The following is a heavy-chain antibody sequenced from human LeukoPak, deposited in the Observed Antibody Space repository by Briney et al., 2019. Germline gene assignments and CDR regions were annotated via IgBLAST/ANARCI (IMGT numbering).Heavy chain of an antibody. J-gene: IGHJ4*02. CDR3: ARDTVDSSPALYFDY. V-gene: IGHV3-21*05. CDR1: GFTFSSYS. CDR2: ISSSSSYI. Sequence: GGSLRLSCAASGFTFSSYSMNWVRQAPGKGLEWVSYISSSSSYIYYADSVKGRFTISRDNAKNSLYLQMNSLRAEDTAVYYCARDTVDSSPALYFDYWGQGTLVTVSS. D-gene: IGHD2-15*01.